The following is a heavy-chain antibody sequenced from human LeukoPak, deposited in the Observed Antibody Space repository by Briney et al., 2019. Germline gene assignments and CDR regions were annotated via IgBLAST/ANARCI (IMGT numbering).Heavy chain of an antibody. J-gene: IGHJ4*02. CDR2: INPSGGST. V-gene: IGHV1-46*01. D-gene: IGHD5-24*01. CDR1: GYTFTGYY. CDR3: ASRGDGYSHFDY. Sequence: ASVKVSCKASGYTFTGYYMHWVRQAPGQGLEWMGRINPSGGSTSYAQKFQGRVTMTRDTSTSTVYMELSSLRSEDTAVYYCASRGDGYSHFDYWGQGTLVTVSS.